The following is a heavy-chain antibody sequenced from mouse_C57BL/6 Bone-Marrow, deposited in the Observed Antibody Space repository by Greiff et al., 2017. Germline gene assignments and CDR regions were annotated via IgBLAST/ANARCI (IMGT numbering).Heavy chain of an antibody. V-gene: IGHV1-15*01. CDR2: IDPETGGT. D-gene: IGHD1-1*01. CDR1: GYTFTDYE. CDR3: TIILYWSSSFAY. Sequence: QVQLQQSGAELVRPGASVTLSCKASGYTFTDYEMHWVKQTPVHGLEWIGAIDPETGGTAYTQKFKGKAILTADKSSSTAYMELRSLTSEASAVXYCTIILYWSSSFAYWGQRHLVTGSA. J-gene: IGHJ3*01.